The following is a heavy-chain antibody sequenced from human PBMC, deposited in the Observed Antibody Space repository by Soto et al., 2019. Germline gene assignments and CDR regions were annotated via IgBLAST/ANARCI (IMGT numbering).Heavy chain of an antibody. D-gene: IGHD2-15*01. CDR2: IIPIFGIA. J-gene: IGHJ6*02. V-gene: IGHV1-69*10. CDR1: GGTFSIYG. Sequence: SVKVSCKASGGTFSIYGISCVLQSPLQWPEWMGGIIPIFGIAHYAQKFQGRVTMTRDTSISTAYMELSRLRSDDTAVYYCASDCSGGSCQGYYYYYGMDVWGQGTTVTVSS. CDR3: ASDCSGGSCQGYYYYYGMDV.